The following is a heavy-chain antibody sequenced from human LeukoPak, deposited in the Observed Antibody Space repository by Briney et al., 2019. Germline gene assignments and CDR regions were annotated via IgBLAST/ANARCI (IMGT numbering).Heavy chain of an antibody. CDR2: IYYSGST. V-gene: IGHV4-59*08. J-gene: IGHJ4*02. Sequence: KPSETLSLTCTVSGGSISSYYWSWIRQPPGKGLEWIGYIYYSGSTSYNPSLKSRVTISVDTSKNQFSLKLSSVTAADTAVYYCASHRTEWLVRGYYFDYWGQGTLVTVSS. CDR1: GGSISSYY. CDR3: ASHRTEWLVRGYYFDY. D-gene: IGHD6-19*01.